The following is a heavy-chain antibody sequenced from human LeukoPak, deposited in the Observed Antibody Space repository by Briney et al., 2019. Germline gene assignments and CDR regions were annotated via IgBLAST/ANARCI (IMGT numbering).Heavy chain of an antibody. CDR1: GYTFTGYA. Sequence: ASVKVSCKASGYTFTGYAMNWVRQAPGQGLEWMGWINTNTGNPTYAQGFTGRFVFSLDTSVSTAYLQISSLKAEDTAVYYCARGTIIAAAGTPLYYYGMDVWGQGTTVTVSS. CDR2: INTNTGNP. J-gene: IGHJ6*02. V-gene: IGHV7-4-1*02. D-gene: IGHD6-13*01. CDR3: ARGTIIAAAGTPLYYYGMDV.